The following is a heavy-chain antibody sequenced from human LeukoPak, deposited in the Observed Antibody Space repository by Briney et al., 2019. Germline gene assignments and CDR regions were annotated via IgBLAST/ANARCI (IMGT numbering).Heavy chain of an antibody. D-gene: IGHD3-10*01. J-gene: IGHJ4*02. CDR1: GGSFSGYY. Sequence: SETLSLTCAVYGGSFSGYYWSWIRQPPGKGLEWIGEINHSGSTNYNPPLKSRVTISVDTSKNQFSLKLSSVTAADTAVYYCARRTSLWFGEFPQHKPYNFDYWGQGTLVTVSS. V-gene: IGHV4-34*01. CDR3: ARRTSLWFGEFPQHKPYNFDY. CDR2: INHSGST.